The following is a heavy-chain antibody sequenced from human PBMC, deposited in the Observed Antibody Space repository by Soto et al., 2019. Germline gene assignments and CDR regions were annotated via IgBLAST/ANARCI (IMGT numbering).Heavy chain of an antibody. CDR2: ISGSGGST. V-gene: IGHV3-23*01. J-gene: IGHJ6*02. D-gene: IGHD2-2*01. Sequence: PGGSLRLSCAASGFTFSSYAMSWVRQAPGKGLEWVSAISGSGGSTYYADSVKGRFTISRDNSKNTLYLQMNSLRAEDTAVYYCAKDRAPVGYYYYYGMDVWGQGTTVTVS. CDR3: AKDRAPVGYYYYYGMDV. CDR1: GFTFSSYA.